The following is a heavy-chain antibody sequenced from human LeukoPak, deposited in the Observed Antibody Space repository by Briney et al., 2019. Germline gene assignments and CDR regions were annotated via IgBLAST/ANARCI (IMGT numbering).Heavy chain of an antibody. CDR3: ARKVYSSGWYPDY. D-gene: IGHD6-19*01. Sequence: SQTLSLTCTVSGGSISSGGYYWSWIRQPPGKGLVWIGEINHSGSTNYNPSLKSRVTISVDTSKNQFSLKLSSVTAADTAVYYCARKVYSSGWYPDYWGQGTLVTVSS. CDR2: INHSGST. V-gene: IGHV4-30-2*01. CDR1: GGSISSGGYY. J-gene: IGHJ4*02.